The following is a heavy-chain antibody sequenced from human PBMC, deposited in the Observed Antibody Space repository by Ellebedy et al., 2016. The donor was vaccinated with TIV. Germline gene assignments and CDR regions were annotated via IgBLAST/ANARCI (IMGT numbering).Heavy chain of an antibody. CDR1: GFTFSNAW. Sequence: PGGSLRLSCAASGFTFSNAWMSWVRQAPGKGLEWVGRIKSKTDGGTTDYAAPVKGRFTISRDDSKNTLYLQMNSLKTEDTAVYYCTTGYYDSSGYYIYFQHWGQGTLVTVSS. CDR3: TTGYYDSSGYYIYFQH. CDR2: IKSKTDGGTT. V-gene: IGHV3-15*01. D-gene: IGHD3-22*01. J-gene: IGHJ1*01.